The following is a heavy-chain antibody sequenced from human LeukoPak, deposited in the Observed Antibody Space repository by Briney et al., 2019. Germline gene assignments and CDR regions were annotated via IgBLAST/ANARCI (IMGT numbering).Heavy chain of an antibody. CDR3: ARRLPASGMRDV. J-gene: IGHJ6*02. CDR2: LFNSGGT. D-gene: IGHD3-10*01. V-gene: IGHV4-59*08. Sequence: SETLSLTCTVSGASISTRHWSWIRQPPGEGLEWIGDLFNSGGTKYNASLQSRVTISIDTSKKQVSLKVTSVTAADTAVYYCARRLPASGMRDVWGQGTTVTVTS. CDR1: GASISTRH.